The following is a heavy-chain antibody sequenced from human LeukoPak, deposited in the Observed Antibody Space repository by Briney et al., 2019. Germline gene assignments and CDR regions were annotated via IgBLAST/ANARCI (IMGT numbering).Heavy chain of an antibody. J-gene: IGHJ6*03. Sequence: SETLSLTCAVYGGSFSGYYWSWIRQPPGKGLEWIGEIKHSGSTNYNPSLKSRVTISVDTSKNQFSLKLSSVTAADTAVYYCARVGGSGSYYNRYYYYMDVWGKGTTVTVSS. CDR3: ARVGGSGSYYNRYYYYMDV. V-gene: IGHV4-34*01. CDR1: GGSFSGYY. D-gene: IGHD3-10*01. CDR2: IKHSGST.